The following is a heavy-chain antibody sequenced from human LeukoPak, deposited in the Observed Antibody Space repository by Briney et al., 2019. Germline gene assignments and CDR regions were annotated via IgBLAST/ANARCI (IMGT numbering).Heavy chain of an antibody. CDR1: GFTFSDYY. J-gene: IGHJ6*03. D-gene: IGHD2-2*01. CDR2: ISSSGSTI. Sequence: GGSLRLSCAASGFTFSDYYMSWIRQAPGKGLEWVSYISSSGSTIYYADSVKGRFTISRDNAKNSLYLQMNSLRAEDTAVYYCARGWETGYQLLPPYYYYYYYMDVWGKGTTVTVSS. V-gene: IGHV3-11*04. CDR3: ARGWETGYQLLPPYYYYYYYMDV.